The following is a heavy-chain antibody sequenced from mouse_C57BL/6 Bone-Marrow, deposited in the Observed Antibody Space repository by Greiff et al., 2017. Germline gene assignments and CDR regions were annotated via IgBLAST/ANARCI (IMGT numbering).Heavy chain of an antibody. V-gene: IGHV3-1*01. Sequence: DVKLVESGPGMVKPSQSLSLTCTVTGYSITSGYDWHWIRHFPGNKLEWMGYISYSGSTNYNPSLKSRISITHDTSKNHFFLKLNSVTTEDTATYYCARSGTWYFDVWGTGTTVTVSS. CDR2: ISYSGST. CDR1: GYSITSGYD. CDR3: ARSGTWYFDV. J-gene: IGHJ1*03. D-gene: IGHD4-1*01.